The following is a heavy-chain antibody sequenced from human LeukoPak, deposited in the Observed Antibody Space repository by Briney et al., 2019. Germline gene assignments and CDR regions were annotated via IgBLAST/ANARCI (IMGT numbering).Heavy chain of an antibody. CDR2: ISYDGSNK. CDR3: AKGDSSGYYFPSFRFDP. D-gene: IGHD3-22*01. CDR1: GFTFSSYG. V-gene: IGHV3-30*18. J-gene: IGHJ5*02. Sequence: GGSLRLSCAASGFTFSSYGMHWVRQAPGKGLEWVAVISYDGSNKYYADSVKGRFTISRDNSKNTLYLQMNSLRAEDTAVYYCAKGDSSGYYFPSFRFDPWGQGTLATVSS.